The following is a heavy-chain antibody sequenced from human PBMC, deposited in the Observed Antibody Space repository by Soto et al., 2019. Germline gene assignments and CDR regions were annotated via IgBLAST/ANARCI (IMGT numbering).Heavy chain of an antibody. Sequence: GGSLRLSCAASGFTFSSYAMSWVRQAPGKGLEWVSAISGSGGSTYYADSVKGRFTISRDNSKNTLYLQMNSLRAEDTAVYYCAKDDNFFLAAGLKTGIAVAGTGYFDYWGQGTLVTVSS. CDR2: ISGSGGST. CDR1: GFTFSSYA. J-gene: IGHJ4*02. D-gene: IGHD6-19*01. CDR3: AKDDNFFLAAGLKTGIAVAGTGYFDY. V-gene: IGHV3-23*01.